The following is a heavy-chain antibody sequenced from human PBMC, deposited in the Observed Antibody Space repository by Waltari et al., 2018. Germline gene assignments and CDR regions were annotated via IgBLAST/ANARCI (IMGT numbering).Heavy chain of an antibody. V-gene: IGHV4-59*01. D-gene: IGHD5-12*01. CDR2: IYYSGST. J-gene: IGHJ1*01. CDR1: GGSISSYY. Sequence: QVQLQESGPGLVKPSETLSLTCTVSGGSISSYYWSWIRQPPGKGLEWIGYIYYSGSTNYNPSLKSRVTISVDTSKNQFSLKLSSVTAADTAVYYCASNGEYSGYDGNFQHWGQGTLVTVSS. CDR3: ASNGEYSGYDGNFQH.